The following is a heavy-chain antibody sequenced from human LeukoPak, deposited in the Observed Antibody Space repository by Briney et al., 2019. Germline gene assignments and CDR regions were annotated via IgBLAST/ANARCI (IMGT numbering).Heavy chain of an antibody. V-gene: IGHV3-7*01. CDR1: GFTFSSYW. CDR2: IIQDGSEK. Sequence: PGGSLRLSCAASGFTFSSYWMSWVRQAPGKGLEWVANIIQDGSEKYYVDSVRGRFTISRDNAKSSLYLQMTNLRAEDTAVYYCATDSFSFGYLNPGPWGQGTLVTVSS. CDR3: ATDSFSFGYLNPGP. D-gene: IGHD3-16*01. J-gene: IGHJ5*02.